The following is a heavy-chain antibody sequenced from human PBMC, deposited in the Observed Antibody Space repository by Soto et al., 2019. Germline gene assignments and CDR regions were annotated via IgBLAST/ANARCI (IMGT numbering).Heavy chain of an antibody. D-gene: IGHD3-10*01. V-gene: IGHV1-69*01. Sequence: QVQLVQSGAEVKKPGSSVKVSCKASGGTFSSYAISWVRQAPGQGLEWRGGIIPIFGTANYAQKFQGRVTITADESTSTAYMELSSLRSEDTAVYYCARPRDYYGSGSYRTPFWFDPWGQGTLVTVSS. CDR3: ARPRDYYGSGSYRTPFWFDP. J-gene: IGHJ5*02. CDR1: GGTFSSYA. CDR2: IIPIFGTA.